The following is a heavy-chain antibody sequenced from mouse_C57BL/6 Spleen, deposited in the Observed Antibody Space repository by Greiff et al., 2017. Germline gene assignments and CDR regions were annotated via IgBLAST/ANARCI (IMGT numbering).Heavy chain of an antibody. CDR1: GYTFTDYY. V-gene: IGHV1-76*01. CDR2: IYPGSGNT. J-gene: IGHJ3*01. CDR3: ARDYDEWFAY. D-gene: IGHD2-4*01. Sequence: VQLQQSGAELVRPGASVKLSCKASGYTFTDYYINWVKQRPGQGLEWIARIYPGSGNTYYNEKFKGKATLTAEKSSSTAYMQLSSLTSEDSAVYFCARDYDEWFAYWGQGTLVTVSA.